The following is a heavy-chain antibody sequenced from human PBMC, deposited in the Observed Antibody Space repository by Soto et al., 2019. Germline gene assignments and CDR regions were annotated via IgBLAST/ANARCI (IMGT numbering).Heavy chain of an antibody. CDR3: ASDCGGEVAF. J-gene: IGHJ4*02. V-gene: IGHV1-18*01. CDR1: GYTFTSYG. CDR2: ISGYNGDT. Sequence: QVQLVQSGGEVKQPGASVKVSCKTSGYTFTSYGISWVRQAPGQGLEWMGWISGYNGDTKYVQKFQSRLTLTTDTTANTAYMRERILRSDVTAVYYCASDCGGEVAFGGEGTLVTVSS. D-gene: IGHD2-21*01.